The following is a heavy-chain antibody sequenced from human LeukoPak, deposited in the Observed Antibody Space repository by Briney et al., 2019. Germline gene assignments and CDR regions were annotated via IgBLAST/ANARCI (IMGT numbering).Heavy chain of an antibody. CDR2: IIPILGIA. Sequence: GASVKVSCMASGGTFSSYAISWVRQAPGQGLEWMGRIIPILGIANYAQKFQGRVTITADKSTSTAYMELSSLRSEDTAVYYCARARGSYWRGSWFDPWGQGTLVTVSS. CDR3: ARARGSYWRGSWFDP. J-gene: IGHJ5*02. D-gene: IGHD1-26*01. V-gene: IGHV1-69*10. CDR1: GGTFSSYA.